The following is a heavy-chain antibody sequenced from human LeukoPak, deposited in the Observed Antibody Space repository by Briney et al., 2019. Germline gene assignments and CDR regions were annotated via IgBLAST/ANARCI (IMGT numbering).Heavy chain of an antibody. Sequence: PSETLSLTCAVYGGSFSGYYWSWIRQPPGKGLEWIGEINHSGSTNYNPSLKSRVTISVDTSKNQFSLKLSSVTAADTAVYYCARGIRIIPSGYYSPRHDYWGQGTLVTVSS. CDR2: INHSGST. D-gene: IGHD3-22*01. CDR1: GGSFSGYY. J-gene: IGHJ4*02. CDR3: ARGIRIIPSGYYSPRHDY. V-gene: IGHV4-34*01.